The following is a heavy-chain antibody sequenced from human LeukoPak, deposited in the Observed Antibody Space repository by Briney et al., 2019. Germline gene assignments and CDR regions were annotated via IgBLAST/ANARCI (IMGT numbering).Heavy chain of an antibody. J-gene: IGHJ5*02. CDR1: GFTFSSYA. D-gene: IGHD3-3*01. V-gene: IGHV3-23*01. CDR2: ISGSGGST. CDR3: ATSPRRITIFGVVIA. Sequence: GGSLRLSCSASGFTFSSYAMSWLPQAPGKGLEWVSAISGSGGSTYYADSVKGRFTISRDNSKNTLYLQMNSLRAEDTAVYYCATSPRRITIFGVVIAWGQGTLVTVSS.